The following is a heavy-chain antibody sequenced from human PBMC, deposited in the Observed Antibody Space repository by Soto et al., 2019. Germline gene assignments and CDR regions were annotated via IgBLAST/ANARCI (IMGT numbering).Heavy chain of an antibody. V-gene: IGHV4-59*01. CDR2: IYYSGST. CDR1: GGSISSYY. Sequence: SETLSLTCTVSGGSISSYYWSWIRQPPGKGLEWIGYIYYSGSTNYNPSLKSRVTISVDTSKNQFSLKLSSVTAADTAVYYCARAGYSYGYLGWFDPWGQGTLVTVSS. D-gene: IGHD5-18*01. CDR3: ARAGYSYGYLGWFDP. J-gene: IGHJ5*02.